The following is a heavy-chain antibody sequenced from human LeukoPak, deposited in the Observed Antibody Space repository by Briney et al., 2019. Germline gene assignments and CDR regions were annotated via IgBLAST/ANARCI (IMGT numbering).Heavy chain of an antibody. CDR2: IRGSGGNT. V-gene: IGHV3-23*01. J-gene: IGHJ4*02. Sequence: PGGSLRLSCAVSGFTFSSYAMSWVRQAPGEGLEWVSAIRGSGGNTYYADSVRGRFTISRDNSKNMVYLQMNSLRAEDTAVYYCRGGHATEPPYWGQGILVTVSS. CDR1: GFTFSSYA. D-gene: IGHD1-14*01. CDR3: RGGHATEPPY.